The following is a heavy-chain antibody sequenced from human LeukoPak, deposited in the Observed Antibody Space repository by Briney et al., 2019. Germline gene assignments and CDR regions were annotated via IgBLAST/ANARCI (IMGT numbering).Heavy chain of an antibody. J-gene: IGHJ4*02. CDR1: GGSISSYY. D-gene: IGHD2-15*01. CDR3: AREDATFRGYFDY. CDR2: IYYSGST. V-gene: IGHV4-59*01. Sequence: KPSETLSLTCTVSGGSISSYYWSWIRQPPGKGLEWIGYIYYSGSTNYNPSLKSRVTISVDTSKNQFSLKLSSVTAAATAVYYCAREDATFRGYFDYWGQGTLVTVSS.